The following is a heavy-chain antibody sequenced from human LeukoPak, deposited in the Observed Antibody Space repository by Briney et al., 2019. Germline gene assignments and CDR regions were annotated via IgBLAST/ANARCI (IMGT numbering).Heavy chain of an antibody. J-gene: IGHJ4*02. V-gene: IGHV7-4-1*02. CDR1: GYTFTSYD. CDR2: INTNTGNP. Sequence: AASVKVSCKASGYTFTSYDINWVRQATGQGLEWMGWINTNTGNPTYAQGFTGRFVFSLDTSVSTAYLQISSLKAEDTAVYYCAREITMVRGVTWHYWGQGTLVTVSS. D-gene: IGHD3-10*01. CDR3: AREITMVRGVTWHY.